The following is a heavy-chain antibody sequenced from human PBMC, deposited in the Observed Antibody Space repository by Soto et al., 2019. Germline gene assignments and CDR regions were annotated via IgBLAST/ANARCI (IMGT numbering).Heavy chain of an antibody. V-gene: IGHV4-30-2*06. CDR1: VGSVTNGRSS. CDR2: IYHSGST. D-gene: IGHD6-13*01. CDR3: VRESAASGPNWFDT. J-gene: IGHJ5*02. Sequence: TLSLTCSVSVGSVTNGRSSWNWIRQSPGKGLEWISYIYHSGSTYYNPSLRSRVTISVDRSENQFSLKLSSVTAADTAVYYCVRESAASGPNWFDTWGPGTLVTVSS.